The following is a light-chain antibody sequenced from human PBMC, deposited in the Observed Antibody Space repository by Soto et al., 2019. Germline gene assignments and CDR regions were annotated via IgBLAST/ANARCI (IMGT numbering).Light chain of an antibody. Sequence: EIVMTQSPLSLPVTPGEPASISCRSSQSLLHSDGYNYLDWYLQKPGQSPQVLIYLASNRASGVPDRFSGSGSGTDCTLKISRVEAEDVGVYYCMQTLQTRTFGQGTKVDIK. V-gene: IGKV2-28*01. CDR1: QSLLHSDGYNY. J-gene: IGKJ1*01. CDR2: LAS. CDR3: MQTLQTRT.